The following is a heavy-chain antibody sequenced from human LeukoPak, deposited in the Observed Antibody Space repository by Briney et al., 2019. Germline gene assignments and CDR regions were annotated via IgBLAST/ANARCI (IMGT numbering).Heavy chain of an antibody. D-gene: IGHD2-2*01. CDR1: GFTFSSSW. CDR3: ARCRFSGTSCDFDS. J-gene: IGHJ4*02. V-gene: IGHV3-7*03. CDR2: IKQDESQK. Sequence: GGSLRLSCVASGFTFSSSWMSWVRQAPGRGLEWVANIKQDESQKYYVDSVEGRFTVSRDNAKNSLYLQMNSLRAEDAAVYYCARCRFSGTSCDFDSWGQGTLVIVSS.